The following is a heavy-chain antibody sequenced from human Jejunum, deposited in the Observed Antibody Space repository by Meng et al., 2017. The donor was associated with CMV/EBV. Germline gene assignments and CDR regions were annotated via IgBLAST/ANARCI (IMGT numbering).Heavy chain of an antibody. CDR3: ARLVVVTSISGPRWFDP. CDR2: ISGCNGET. J-gene: IGHJ5*02. D-gene: IGHD2-21*02. CDR1: GYTFTDYQ. V-gene: IGHV1-18*04. Sequence: VSCKASGYTFTDYQVDCGRQAPGQGLEWMGWISGCNGETNYAQKFQGRVTMTTDTSTSTTYMELRSLKSDDTAVYFCARLVVVTSISGPRWFDPWGQGTLVTVSS.